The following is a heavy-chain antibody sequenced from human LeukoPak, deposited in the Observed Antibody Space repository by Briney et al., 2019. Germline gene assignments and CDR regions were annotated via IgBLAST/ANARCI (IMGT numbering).Heavy chain of an antibody. Sequence: GGSLRLSCAASGFTFSSYTMNWVRQAPGKGLEWVANIEEDGSAKNYVDSVKGRFTISRDNAKNSLYLQMNSLRAEDTAVYYCARDPNYYDSSGSLGGYWGQGTLVTVSS. CDR3: ARDPNYYDSSGSLGGY. D-gene: IGHD3-22*01. CDR1: GFTFSSYT. CDR2: IEEDGSAK. V-gene: IGHV3-7*01. J-gene: IGHJ4*02.